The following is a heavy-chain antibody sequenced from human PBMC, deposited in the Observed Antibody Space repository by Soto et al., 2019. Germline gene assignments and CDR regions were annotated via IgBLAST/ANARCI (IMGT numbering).Heavy chain of an antibody. V-gene: IGHV3-9*01. J-gene: IGHJ6*02. D-gene: IGHD6-13*01. CDR1: GFTFDDYA. CDR3: AKDMRGGSSSSRYYYGLDV. CDR2: ISWNSGTI. Sequence: EVQLVESGGGLVQPGRSLRLSCAASGFTFDDYAMHWVRQAPGKGLEWVSGISWNSGTIVYADSVKGRFTISRDNAQNSLYMQKHSLRGEDTALYYCAKDMRGGSSSSRYYYGLDVWGQGTTVTVSS.